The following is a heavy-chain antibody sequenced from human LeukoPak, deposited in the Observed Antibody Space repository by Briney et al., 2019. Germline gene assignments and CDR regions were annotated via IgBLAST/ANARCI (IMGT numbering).Heavy chain of an antibody. CDR2: IYTSGSA. V-gene: IGHV4-4*07. J-gene: IGHJ6*02. CDR3: ARDPIAAAGTYYYYGMDV. CDR1: GGSISSYY. D-gene: IGHD6-13*01. Sequence: SETLSLTCTVSGGSISSYYWSWIRQPAGKGLEWIGRIYTSGSANYNPSLKSRVTMSVDTSKNQFSLKLSSVTAADTAVYYCARDPIAAAGTYYYYGMDVWGQGTTVTVSS.